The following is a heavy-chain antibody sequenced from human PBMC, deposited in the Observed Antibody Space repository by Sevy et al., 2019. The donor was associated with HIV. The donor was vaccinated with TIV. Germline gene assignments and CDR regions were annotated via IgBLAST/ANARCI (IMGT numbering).Heavy chain of an antibody. D-gene: IGHD5-12*01. Sequence: GGSLRLSCGASGFTFSSYDLHWVRQAAGKGLEWVSGMGSGGDAYYPRSVKGRFTTSRENAKNSLYLQMKSLGAGDTAGYYCARSGGYSDYGMDVWGQGTTVTVSS. V-gene: IGHV3-13*01. CDR3: ARSGGYSDYGMDV. CDR2: MGSGGDA. CDR1: GFTFSSYD. J-gene: IGHJ6*02.